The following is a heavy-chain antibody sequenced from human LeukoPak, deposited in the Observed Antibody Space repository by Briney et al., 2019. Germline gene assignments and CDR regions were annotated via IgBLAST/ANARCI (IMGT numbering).Heavy chain of an antibody. Sequence: ASVKVSCKASGYTFTSYYMHWVRQAPGQGLEWMGIINPSGGSTSYAQKFQGRVTMTRDTSISTAYMELSRLRSDDTAVYYCARDDYATTSFDPWGQGTLVTVSS. D-gene: IGHD4/OR15-4a*01. CDR1: GYTFTSYY. V-gene: IGHV1-46*01. CDR2: INPSGGST. J-gene: IGHJ5*02. CDR3: ARDDYATTSFDP.